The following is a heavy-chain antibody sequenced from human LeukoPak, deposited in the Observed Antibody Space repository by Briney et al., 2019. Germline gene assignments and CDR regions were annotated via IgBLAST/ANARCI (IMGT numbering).Heavy chain of an antibody. CDR2: ISWNSGSM. CDR1: GFSFDDYA. V-gene: IGHV3-9*03. J-gene: IGHJ6*03. D-gene: IGHD5-24*01. Sequence: GGSLRLSCAASGFSFDDYAMHWVRQAPGKGLEWVSGISWNSGSMGYADSVKGRFTISRDNAKNSLYLQMNSLRAEDMALYYCAKDMSEMATTYMDVWGKGTTVTVSS. CDR3: AKDMSEMATTYMDV.